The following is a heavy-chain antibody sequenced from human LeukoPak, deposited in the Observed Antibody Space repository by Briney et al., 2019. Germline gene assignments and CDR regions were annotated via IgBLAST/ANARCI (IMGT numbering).Heavy chain of an antibody. Sequence: GGSLRLSCVASGFTFSSYWMHWVRQDPRKGLVWVSRINGDGRNINYADSVRGRFTISRDNAKNTLYLQMNTLRVEDTAVYYCAKEQVVPAAIGYYYYMDVWGKGTAVTVSS. V-gene: IGHV3-74*01. CDR3: AKEQVVPAAIGYYYYMDV. CDR1: GFTFSSYW. J-gene: IGHJ6*03. D-gene: IGHD2-2*02. CDR2: INGDGRNI.